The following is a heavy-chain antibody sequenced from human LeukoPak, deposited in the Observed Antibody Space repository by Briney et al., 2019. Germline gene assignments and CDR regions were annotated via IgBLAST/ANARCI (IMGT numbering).Heavy chain of an antibody. J-gene: IGHJ3*01. CDR3: AAEIYGGNTDCGAFDV. V-gene: IGHV1-58*02. CDR1: GFTFSNSA. Sequence: SVKVSCKASGFTFSNSAIQWMRQARGQRLEWIGWIGVAGGNTNYAQTLQGRITITRDMSTSTAYMELTSLRSDDTAVYYCAAEIYGGNTDCGAFDVWGQGTMVTVSS. D-gene: IGHD4-23*01. CDR2: IGVAGGNT.